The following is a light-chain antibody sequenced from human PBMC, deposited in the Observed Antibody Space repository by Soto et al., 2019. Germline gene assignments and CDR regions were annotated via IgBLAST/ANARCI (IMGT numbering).Light chain of an antibody. Sequence: EIVLTQSPATLSLSPGERATLSCRASQSVSSFLAWYQQKPGQAPRPLIYDASNRATGIPARFSGSRSGTDFTLTISSLEPEDFAVYFCQQRGNWLIFGGGTKV. J-gene: IGKJ4*01. CDR1: QSVSSF. CDR3: QQRGNWLI. V-gene: IGKV3-11*01. CDR2: DAS.